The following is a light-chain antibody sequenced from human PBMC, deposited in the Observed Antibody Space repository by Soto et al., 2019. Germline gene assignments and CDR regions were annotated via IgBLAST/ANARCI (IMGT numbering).Light chain of an antibody. CDR1: QSISAS. CDR2: ATS. V-gene: IGKV3-11*01. CDR3: QHQSNWTQVFT. J-gene: IGKJ4*01. Sequence: EIVLTQSPATLSLSPGERATLSCRASQSISASLAWYQQKPDQSPRLLIYATSNRATGIPARFSGGGSGTGFTLTISSREPEDFAVYYCQHQSNWTQVFTFGGGTTVEIK.